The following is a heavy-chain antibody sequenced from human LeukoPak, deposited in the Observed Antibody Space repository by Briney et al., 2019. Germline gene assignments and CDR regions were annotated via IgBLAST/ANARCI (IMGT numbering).Heavy chain of an antibody. CDR1: GFTFSSYA. J-gene: IGHJ4*02. V-gene: IGHV3-23*01. CDR3: ARAQIATYGDY. CDR2: ISCSGGST. Sequence: GGSVRLSCAASGFTFSSYAMSWVRQAPGKGLEWVSAISCSGGSTYYADSVKGRFTISRDNSKNTLYLQMNSLRAEDTAVYYCARAQIATYGDYWGQGTLVTVSS. D-gene: IGHD5-24*01.